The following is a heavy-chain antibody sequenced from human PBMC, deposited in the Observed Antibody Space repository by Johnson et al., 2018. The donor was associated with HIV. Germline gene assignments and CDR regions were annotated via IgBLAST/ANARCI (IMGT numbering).Heavy chain of an antibody. J-gene: IGHJ3*02. Sequence: VQLVESGGGLVQRGGSLGLCCAASGFTFSTYALSWVRQAPGKGLEWVSGINWNGGSTGYADSVKGRFTISRDNVKNSLYLQMNSLRVEDTALYYCAKVVTASTSWLDDALDIWGQGTMVTVSS. CDR1: GFTFSTYA. CDR2: INWNGGST. V-gene: IGHV3-20*04. CDR3: AKVVTASTSWLDDALDI. D-gene: IGHD6-13*01.